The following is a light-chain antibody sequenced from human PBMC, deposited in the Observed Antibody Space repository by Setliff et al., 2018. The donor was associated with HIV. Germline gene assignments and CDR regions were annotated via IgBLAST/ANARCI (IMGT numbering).Light chain of an antibody. CDR2: DVN. CDR1: NSDIGSYNF. J-gene: IGLJ1*01. V-gene: IGLV2-14*03. Sequence: QSVLTQPASVSGSPGQSITVSCTGTNSDIGSYNFVSWYQQHPGKAPKLMIFDVNKRPSGVSDRFSGSKSGNTASLTISGLQAEDEADYYCCSYTTGPTYVFGTGTKAPS. CDR3: CSYTTGPTYV.